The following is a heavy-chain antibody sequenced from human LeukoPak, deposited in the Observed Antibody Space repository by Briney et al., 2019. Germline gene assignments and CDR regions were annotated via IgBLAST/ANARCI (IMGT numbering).Heavy chain of an antibody. CDR2: INHGAST. V-gene: IGHV4-34*01. CDR3: ARRLDVLLWFGEFASRFDP. CDR1: GLSFSGYY. J-gene: IGHJ5*02. D-gene: IGHD3-10*01. Sequence: SETLSLTCADSGLSFSGYYWSWIRQPPGKGLEWVGEINHGASTIYNASLKSLVTISVDPSKNQFSMKLISVTAADTAVYYCARRLDVLLWFGEFASRFDPGGEGTLVTVSS.